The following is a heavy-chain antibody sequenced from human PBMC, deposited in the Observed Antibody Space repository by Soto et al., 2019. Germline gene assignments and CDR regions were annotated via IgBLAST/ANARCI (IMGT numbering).Heavy chain of an antibody. CDR1: GGSISSYY. CDR3: ARVSRSRAFDI. V-gene: IGHV4-59*01. Sequence: PSETLSLTCTVSGGSISSYYWSWIRQPPGKGLECIVYIYYSGSTNYNPSLKSRVTISLDTSKNQFSLKLSSVTAADTAVYYCARVSRSRAFDIWGQGTMVTVSS. CDR2: IYYSGST. J-gene: IGHJ3*02. D-gene: IGHD3-10*01.